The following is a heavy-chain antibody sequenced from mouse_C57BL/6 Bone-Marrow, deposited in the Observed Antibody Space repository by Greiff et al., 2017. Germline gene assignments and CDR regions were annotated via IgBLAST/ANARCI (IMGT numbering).Heavy chain of an antibody. CDR2: FYPKSGNT. V-gene: IGHV1-81*01. CDR3: ARDGNY. Sequence: VQLQQSGAELARPGASVKLSCKASGYTFTSYGISWMKQKTGQSLEWIGDFYPKSGNTYYNEKFKGKATLTADKSSSTAYLELRSLTSEDSAVYFWARDGNYWGQGTTLTVSS. J-gene: IGHJ2*01. D-gene: IGHD1-2*01. CDR1: GYTFTSYG.